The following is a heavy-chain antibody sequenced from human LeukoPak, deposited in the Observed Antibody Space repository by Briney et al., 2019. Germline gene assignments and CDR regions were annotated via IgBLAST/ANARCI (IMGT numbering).Heavy chain of an antibody. Sequence: PGGSLRLSCAASGFTFSSYSMNWVRQAPGKGLEWVSSISSSSSYIYYADSVKGRFTISRDNAKNSLYLQMHSLRAEDTAVYYCAREADRYGMDVWGQGTTVTVSS. CDR1: GFTFSSYS. CDR3: AREADRYGMDV. J-gene: IGHJ6*02. V-gene: IGHV3-21*01. CDR2: ISSSSSYI.